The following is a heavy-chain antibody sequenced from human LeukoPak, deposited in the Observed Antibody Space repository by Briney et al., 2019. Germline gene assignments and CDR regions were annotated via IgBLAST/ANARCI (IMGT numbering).Heavy chain of an antibody. CDR2: INHSGST. D-gene: IGHD2-15*01. CDR3: ASDLGYCSGGSCYPFYGMDV. V-gene: IGHV4-34*01. Sequence: PSETLSLTCAVYGGSFSGYYWSWIRQPPGKGLEWIGEINHSGSTNHNPSPKSRVTISVDTSKNQFSLKLSSVTAADTAVYYCASDLGYCSGGSCYPFYGMDVWGQGTTVTVSS. CDR1: GGSFSGYY. J-gene: IGHJ6*02.